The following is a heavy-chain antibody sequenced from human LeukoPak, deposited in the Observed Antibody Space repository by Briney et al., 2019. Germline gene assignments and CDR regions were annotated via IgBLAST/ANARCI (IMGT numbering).Heavy chain of an antibody. CDR2: IDTSGGGT. J-gene: IGHJ6*03. V-gene: IGHV1-46*01. CDR3: ARSIYDPSFTGTTKHYYSMDV. Sequence: GASVKVSCKASGYTCTSYYMHWVRQAPGQGLEWKGIIDTSGGGTSYAQKFQGSVTMTRDMSTSTAYLEVSSLRSEDSAVYYCARSIYDPSFTGTTKHYYSMDVWGKGTTVTISS. D-gene: IGHD1-1*01. CDR1: GYTCTSYY.